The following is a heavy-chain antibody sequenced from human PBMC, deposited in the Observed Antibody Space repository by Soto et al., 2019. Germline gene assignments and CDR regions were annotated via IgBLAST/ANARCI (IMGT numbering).Heavy chain of an antibody. D-gene: IGHD2-21*01. CDR2: ISSSTTHI. Sequence: PGGSLRLSCAASGFTFSYYSMTWVRQSPGRGLEWVSSISSSTTHISYADSVRGRFTISRDNAKNSLYLQMSSLRADDTAVYYCARDPVGVDSTFFFDSWGQGTLVTVSS. V-gene: IGHV3-21*01. J-gene: IGHJ4*02. CDR3: ARDPVGVDSTFFFDS. CDR1: GFTFSYYS.